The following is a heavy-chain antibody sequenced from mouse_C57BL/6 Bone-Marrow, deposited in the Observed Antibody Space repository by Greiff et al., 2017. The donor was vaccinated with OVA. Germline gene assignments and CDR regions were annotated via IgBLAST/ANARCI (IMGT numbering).Heavy chain of an antibody. J-gene: IGHJ1*03. V-gene: IGHV5-15*04. CDR2: ISNLAYSI. Sequence: EVMLVESGGGLVQPGGSLKLSCAASGFTFSDYGMAWVRQAPRKGPEWVAFISNLAYSIYYADTVTGRFTISRENAKNTLYLEMSSLRSEDTAMYYCARHRDDGYQFSHWYFDVWGTGTTVTVSS. CDR1: GFTFSDYG. D-gene: IGHD2-3*01. CDR3: ARHRDDGYQFSHWYFDV.